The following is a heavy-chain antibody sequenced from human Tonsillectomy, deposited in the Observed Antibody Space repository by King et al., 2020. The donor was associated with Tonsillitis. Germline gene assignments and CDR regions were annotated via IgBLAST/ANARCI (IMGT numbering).Heavy chain of an antibody. CDR1: GGSISSYY. J-gene: IGHJ4*02. V-gene: IGHV4-59*01. CDR3: ARDLGYYDSSGYYTTDYFDY. CDR2: IFYSGST. Sequence: QLQESGPGLVKPSETLSLTCTVSGGSISSYYWSWIRQPPGKGLEWIGYIFYSGSTNYNPSLKSRVTMSVDTSKNQFSLKLSSLNAADTAVYYCARDLGYYDSSGYYTTDYFDYWGQGTQVTVSS. D-gene: IGHD3-22*01.